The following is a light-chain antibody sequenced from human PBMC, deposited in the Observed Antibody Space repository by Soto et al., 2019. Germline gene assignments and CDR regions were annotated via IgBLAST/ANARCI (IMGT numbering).Light chain of an antibody. Sequence: EIVLTQSPATRSLSPGERATLSCSASQSVSSYLAWYQQKPGQAPRLLIYDASNRATGIPARFSGSGSGTDFTLTISSLEPEDFAIYYCQQRSNGPPVTFGGGTKVEIK. V-gene: IGKV3-11*01. CDR3: QQRSNGPPVT. J-gene: IGKJ4*01. CDR2: DAS. CDR1: QSVSSY.